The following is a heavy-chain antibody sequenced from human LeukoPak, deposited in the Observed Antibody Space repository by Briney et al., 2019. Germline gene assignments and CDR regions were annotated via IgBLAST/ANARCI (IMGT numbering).Heavy chain of an antibody. D-gene: IGHD3-16*01. CDR2: INPNSGGT. CDR1: GYTFTGYY. J-gene: IGHJ3*02. CDR3: ARPDWGGGNFDI. Sequence: ASVKVSCKASGYTFTGYYMHWVRQAPGQGLEWMGWINPNSGGTNYAQKLQGRVTMTTDTSTSTAYMELRSLRSDDTAVYYCARPDWGGGNFDIWGQGTMVTVSS. V-gene: IGHV1-2*02.